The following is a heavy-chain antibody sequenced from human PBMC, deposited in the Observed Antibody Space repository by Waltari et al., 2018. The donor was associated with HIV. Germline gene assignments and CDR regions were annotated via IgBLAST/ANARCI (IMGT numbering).Heavy chain of an antibody. Sequence: EVQLVESGGGFVKPGGSLRLSCAASGFTFSNAWMSWVRQAPGKGLECVGRMKTKTDGGTTDYAAHVKGRFVVSRDDSKNTLFLQMNSLKTEDTAVYYCTTDPGSRYYDFWSGYSTLGYWGRGTLVTVSS. V-gene: IGHV3-15*01. CDR2: MKTKTDGGTT. J-gene: IGHJ4*02. D-gene: IGHD3-3*01. CDR3: TTDPGSRYYDFWSGYSTLGY. CDR1: GFTFSNAW.